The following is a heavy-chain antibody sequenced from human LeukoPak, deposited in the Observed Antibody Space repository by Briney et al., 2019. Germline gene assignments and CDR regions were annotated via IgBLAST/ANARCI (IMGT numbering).Heavy chain of an antibody. V-gene: IGHV4-34*01. CDR2: INQGGST. D-gene: IGHD3-22*01. CDR3: TRAASSGPLFTYHMDV. CDR1: GGSFSGYY. J-gene: IGHJ6*03. Sequence: PSETLSLTCAVYGGSFSGYYWIWIRQPPGKGLEWIGEINQGGSTNYNPSLKSRVTISLDTSKNQFSLKLSSVTAAGTAVYYCTRAASSGPLFTYHMDVWGKGTTVTVSS.